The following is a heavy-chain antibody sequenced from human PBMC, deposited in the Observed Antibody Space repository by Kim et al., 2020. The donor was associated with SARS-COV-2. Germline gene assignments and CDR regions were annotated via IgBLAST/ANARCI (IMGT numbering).Heavy chain of an antibody. J-gene: IGHJ4*02. V-gene: IGHV4-59*13. CDR3: ARSSYGYAENDY. Sequence: SETLSLTCTVSGGSISSYYWSWIRQPPGKGLEWIGYIYYSGSTNYNPSLKSRVTISVDTSKNQFSLKLSSVTAADTAVYYCARSSYGYAENDYWGQGTLVTVSS. D-gene: IGHD5-18*01. CDR1: GGSISSYY. CDR2: IYYSGST.